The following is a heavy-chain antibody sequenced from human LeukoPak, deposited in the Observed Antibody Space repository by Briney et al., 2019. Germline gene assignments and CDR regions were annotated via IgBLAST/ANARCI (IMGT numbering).Heavy chain of an antibody. CDR2: INPSGGST. CDR3: ATEFRLDPYFDY. Sequence: VASVKVSCKASGYTFTSYYMHWVRQAPGQGLEWMGIINPSGGSTSYAQKFQGRVTMTRDTSTSTVYMELSSLRSEDTAVYYCATEFRLDPYFDYWGQGTLVTVSS. D-gene: IGHD3-3*01. CDR1: GYTFTSYY. J-gene: IGHJ4*02. V-gene: IGHV1-46*01.